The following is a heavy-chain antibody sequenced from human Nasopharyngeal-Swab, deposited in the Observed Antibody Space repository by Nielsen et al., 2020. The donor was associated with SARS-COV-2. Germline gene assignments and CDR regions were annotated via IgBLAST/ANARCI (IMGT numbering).Heavy chain of an antibody. CDR3: ARDGYSSSWYAFDT. CDR1: GFTFSSYS. Sequence: GGSLRLSCAASGFTFSSYSMNWVRQAPGKGLEWVSYISSSSTIYYADSVKGRFTISRDNAKNSLYLQMNSLRDEDTAVYYCARDGYSSSWYAFDTWGQGTMVTVSS. V-gene: IGHV3-48*02. D-gene: IGHD6-6*01. J-gene: IGHJ3*02. CDR2: ISSSSTI.